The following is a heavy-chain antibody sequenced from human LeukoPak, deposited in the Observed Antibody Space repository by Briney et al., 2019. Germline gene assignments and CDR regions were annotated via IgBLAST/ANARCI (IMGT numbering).Heavy chain of an antibody. CDR2: ISSSGSTI. Sequence: GGSLRLSCAASGFTFSDYYMSWIRQAPGKGLEWVSYISSSGSTIYYADSVKGRITISRDNAKNSLYLQMNSLRAEDTAVYYCARAPLTPAAIFYGMDVWGQGTTVTVSS. CDR1: GFTFSDYY. V-gene: IGHV3-11*01. J-gene: IGHJ6*02. CDR3: ARAPLTPAAIFYGMDV. D-gene: IGHD2-2*01.